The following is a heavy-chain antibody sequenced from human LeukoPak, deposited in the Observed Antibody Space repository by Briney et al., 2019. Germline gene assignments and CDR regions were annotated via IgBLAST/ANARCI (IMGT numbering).Heavy chain of an antibody. V-gene: IGHV4-34*01. CDR1: GGSFSGYY. CDR3: ARRGGIIRGVASYYYMDV. J-gene: IGHJ6*03. CDR2: INHSGST. Sequence: PSEALSLTCAVHGGSFSGYYWSWVRQPPGKGLEWVGQINHSGSTNYTPYLKCRVTISADTSKTQFSLKLSSVTAADTAAYYCARRGGIIRGVASYYYMDVWGKGTTVTISS. D-gene: IGHD3-10*01.